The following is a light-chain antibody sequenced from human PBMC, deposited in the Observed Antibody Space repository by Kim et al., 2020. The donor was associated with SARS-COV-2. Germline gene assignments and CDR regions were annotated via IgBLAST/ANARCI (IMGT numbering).Light chain of an antibody. J-gene: IGLJ2*01. CDR3: QVWDSSTVV. V-gene: IGLV3-9*01. CDR2: RDT. CDR1: NIGDKN. Sequence: VAMGQTAKITCGGHNIGDKNVHWYQQRPGQAPVLVIYRDTNRPSGIPERFSGSNSENTATLTISRAQVEDEADYYCQVWDSSTVVFGGGTKVTVL.